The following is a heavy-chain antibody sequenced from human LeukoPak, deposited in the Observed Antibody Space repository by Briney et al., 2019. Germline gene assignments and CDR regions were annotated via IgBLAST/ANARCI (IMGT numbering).Heavy chain of an antibody. J-gene: IGHJ4*02. CDR3: ALPLRDGDFYFDY. D-gene: IGHD4-17*01. V-gene: IGHV3-74*01. CDR1: GFTFSHFS. CDR2: INRDGRST. Sequence: GGSLRLPYAASGFTFSHFSMTWARQAPGKGLVWVSRINRDGRSTNYADSVKGRFTISRDNAKNTVFLQMNSLRAEDTAVYYCALPLRDGDFYFDYWGQVALVTVSS.